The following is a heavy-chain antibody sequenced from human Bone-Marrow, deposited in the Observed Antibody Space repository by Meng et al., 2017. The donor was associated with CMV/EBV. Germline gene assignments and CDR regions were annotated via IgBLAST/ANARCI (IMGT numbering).Heavy chain of an antibody. J-gene: IGHJ6*02. CDR1: GYTFTGYY. Sequence: ASVKVSCKASGYTFTGYYIHWVRQAPGQGLEWMGSINPNSGGTNYAQKFQGRVTMTRDTSISTAYMELSRLRYDDTAMYYCARDSRYCSSTSCYILSGMDVWGQGTTVTVSS. V-gene: IGHV1-2*02. D-gene: IGHD2-2*02. CDR2: INPNSGGT. CDR3: ARDSRYCSSTSCYILSGMDV.